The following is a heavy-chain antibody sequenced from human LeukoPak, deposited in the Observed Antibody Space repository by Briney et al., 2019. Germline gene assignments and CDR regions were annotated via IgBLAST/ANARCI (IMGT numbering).Heavy chain of an antibody. Sequence: PGGSLRLSCAASGFTFSSYGMHWVRQAPGKGLEWVAFIRYDGSNKYYADSVKGRLTISRDNSKNTLYLQMNSLRAEDTAVYYCARVQRGIAVALDYWGQGTLATVSP. V-gene: IGHV3-30*02. CDR2: IRYDGSNK. CDR1: GFTFSSYG. CDR3: ARVQRGIAVALDY. D-gene: IGHD6-19*01. J-gene: IGHJ4*02.